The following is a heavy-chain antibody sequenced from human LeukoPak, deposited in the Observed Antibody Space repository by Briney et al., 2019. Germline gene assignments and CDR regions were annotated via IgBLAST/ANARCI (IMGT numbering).Heavy chain of an antibody. Sequence: GGSLRVSCVASRFTFIGYLMSWVRQAPRKGLEWVANIKQDGSEKCYVDSVKGRFTISRDNAKNSLYLQMNSLRAEDMAVYYCAREGLNDFDYWGEGTLATVSS. CDR2: IKQDGSEK. CDR1: RFTFIGYL. CDR3: AREGLNDFDY. V-gene: IGHV3-7*01. J-gene: IGHJ4*02.